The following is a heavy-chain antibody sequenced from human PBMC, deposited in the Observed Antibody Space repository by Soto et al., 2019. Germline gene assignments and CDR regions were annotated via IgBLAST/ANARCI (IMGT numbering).Heavy chain of an antibody. J-gene: IGHJ5*02. CDR3: ARVRVTTDPPHWFDP. CDR1: GYTFTSYY. Sequence: GASVKVSCKASGYTFTSYYMHWVRQAPGQGLEWMGIINPSGGSTSYAQKFQGRVTMTRDTSTSTVYMELSSLRSEDTAVYYCARVRVTTDPPHWFDPWGQGTLVTVSS. CDR2: INPSGGST. D-gene: IGHD3-10*01. V-gene: IGHV1-46*01.